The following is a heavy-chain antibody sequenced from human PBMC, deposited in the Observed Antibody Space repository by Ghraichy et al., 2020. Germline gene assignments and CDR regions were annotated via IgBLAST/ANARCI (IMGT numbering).Heavy chain of an antibody. CDR2: IYYSGST. CDR3: ARVVVVVMGFDP. Sequence: SETLSLTCTVSGGSISSSSYYWGWIRQPPGKGLEWIGSIYYSGSTYYNPSLKSRVTISVDTSKNQFSLKLSSVTAADTAVFYCARVVVVVMGFDPWGQGTLVTVSS. D-gene: IGHD2-21*01. CDR1: GGSISSSSYY. V-gene: IGHV4-39*07. J-gene: IGHJ5*02.